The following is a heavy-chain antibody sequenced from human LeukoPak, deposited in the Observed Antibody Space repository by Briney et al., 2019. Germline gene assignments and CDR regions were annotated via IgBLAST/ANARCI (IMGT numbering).Heavy chain of an antibody. D-gene: IGHD6-19*01. V-gene: IGHV3-30-3*01. CDR1: GFTFSSYA. J-gene: IGHJ3*02. CDR2: ISYDGSNK. Sequence: PGGSLRLSCAASGFTFSSYAMHWVRQAPGKGLEWVAVISYDGSNKYYADSVKGRFTISRDNSKNTLYLQMNSLRAEDTAVYYCARGSSGWYNAFDIWGQGTMVTVSS. CDR3: ARGSSGWYNAFDI.